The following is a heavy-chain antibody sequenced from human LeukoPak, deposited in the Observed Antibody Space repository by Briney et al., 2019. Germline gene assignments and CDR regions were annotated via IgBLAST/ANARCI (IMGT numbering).Heavy chain of an antibody. V-gene: IGHV1-2*02. Sequence: GASVKVSCKASGYTFTGYYMHWVRQAPGQGLEWMGWINPNSGGTNYAQKFQGRVTMTRDTSISTAYKELSRLRSDDTAVYYCARDKSDSGSYSFDYWGQGTLVTVSS. CDR2: INPNSGGT. D-gene: IGHD1-26*01. CDR3: ARDKSDSGSYSFDY. J-gene: IGHJ4*02. CDR1: GYTFTGYY.